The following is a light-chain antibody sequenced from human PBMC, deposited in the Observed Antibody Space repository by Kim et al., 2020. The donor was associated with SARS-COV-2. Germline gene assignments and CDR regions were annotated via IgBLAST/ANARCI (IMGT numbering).Light chain of an antibody. CDR3: QVWDSSSDHPYI. J-gene: IGLJ1*01. CDR2: YDS. CDR1: SIGSES. Sequence: PGKTARSTYRGNSIGSESVHWYQQKPGQAPVLVSYYDSERPSGIPGRFSGSNSGNTANLTISRVKARDETNYYCQVWDSSSDHPYIFGTGTKVTVL. V-gene: IGLV3-21*04.